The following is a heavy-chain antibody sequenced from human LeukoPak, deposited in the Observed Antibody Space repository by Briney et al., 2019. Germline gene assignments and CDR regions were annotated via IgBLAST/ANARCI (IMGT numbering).Heavy chain of an antibody. V-gene: IGHV3-74*01. CDR3: VRGQATAWGLDY. Sequence: GGSLRLSCAASGFAFSTNWMHWVRQAPGKGLVWVSHISTDARTITYADFVKGRFTISRDNAKNTLYLQMNSLRAEDAALYYCVRGQATAWGLDYWGQGTLVTVSS. CDR1: GFAFSTNW. D-gene: IGHD6-13*01. J-gene: IGHJ4*02. CDR2: ISTDARTI.